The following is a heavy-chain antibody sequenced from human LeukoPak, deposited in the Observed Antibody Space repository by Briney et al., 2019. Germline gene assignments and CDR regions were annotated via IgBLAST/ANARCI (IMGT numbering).Heavy chain of an antibody. Sequence: GASVKVSCKASGYTFTSYGISWVRQAPGQGLEWMGWISAYNGNANYAQKLQGRVTMTTDTSTSTAYMELRSLRSDDTAVYYCAREGDGDYEDYFDYWGQGTLVTVSS. CDR3: AREGDGDYEDYFDY. V-gene: IGHV1-18*01. D-gene: IGHD4-17*01. CDR1: GYTFTSYG. J-gene: IGHJ4*02. CDR2: ISAYNGNA.